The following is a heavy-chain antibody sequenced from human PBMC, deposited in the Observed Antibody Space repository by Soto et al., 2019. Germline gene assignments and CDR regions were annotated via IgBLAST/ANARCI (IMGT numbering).Heavy chain of an antibody. V-gene: IGHV3-30-3*01. CDR3: ARDLQVGDDNVNWFAP. CDR1: GFSISRSA. CDR2: IAYDGSNK. J-gene: IGHJ5*02. Sequence: QVQLVESGGGVVQPGRSLRLSCAASGFSISRSAMHWVRQAPGKGLEWVAVIAYDGSNKWYADSAKGRFTISRDNSKNTLYLDMSSLRAEDTAIYFCARDLQVGDDNVNWFAPWGQGTLVTVSS. D-gene: IGHD1-1*01.